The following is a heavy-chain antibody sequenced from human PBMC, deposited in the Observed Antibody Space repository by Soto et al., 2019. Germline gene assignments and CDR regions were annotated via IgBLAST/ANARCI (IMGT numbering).Heavy chain of an antibody. Sequence: SETLSLTCAVYGGSFSGYYWSWIRQPPGKGLEWIGEINHSGSTNYNPSLKSRVTISVDTSKNQFSLKLSSVTAADTAVYYCARGRTKRNIVVVVAATRWFDPWGQGTLVTVSS. CDR3: ARGRTKRNIVVVVAATRWFDP. D-gene: IGHD2-15*01. CDR2: INHSGST. CDR1: GGSFSGYY. J-gene: IGHJ5*02. V-gene: IGHV4-34*01.